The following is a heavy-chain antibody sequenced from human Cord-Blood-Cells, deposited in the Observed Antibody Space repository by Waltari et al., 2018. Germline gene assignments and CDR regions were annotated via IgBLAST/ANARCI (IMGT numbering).Heavy chain of an antibody. Sequence: QVQLVQSGAEVKKPGASVKVSCKASGYTFTSYGISWVRQAPGQGLEWRGWISAYNGNTNYAQKLQGRVTMTTDTSTSTAYMELRSLRSDDTAVYYCARDRATYDFWSGYDAFDIWGQGTMVTVSS. D-gene: IGHD3-3*01. CDR2: ISAYNGNT. J-gene: IGHJ3*02. CDR1: GYTFTSYG. CDR3: ARDRATYDFWSGYDAFDI. V-gene: IGHV1-18*04.